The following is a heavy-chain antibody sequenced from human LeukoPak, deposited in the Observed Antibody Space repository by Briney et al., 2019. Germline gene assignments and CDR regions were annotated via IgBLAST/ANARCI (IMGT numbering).Heavy chain of an antibody. CDR1: GFTFSSYS. J-gene: IGHJ3*02. CDR2: ISSSSSYI. CDR3: ARIGSGDAFDI. V-gene: IGHV3-21*01. Sequence: GSLRLSCAASGFTFSSYSMNWVRQAPGKGLEWVSSISSSSSYIYYADSVKGRFTISRDNAKNSLYLQMNSLRAEDTAVYYCARIGSGDAFDIWGQGTMVTVSS.